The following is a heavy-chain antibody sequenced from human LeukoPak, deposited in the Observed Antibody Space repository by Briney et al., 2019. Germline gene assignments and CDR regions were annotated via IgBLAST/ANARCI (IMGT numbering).Heavy chain of an antibody. V-gene: IGHV4-59*12. Sequence: PSETLSLTCTVSGGSISSYYWSWIRQPPGKGLEWIGYIYYSGSTNYNPSLKSRVTISVDTSKNQFSLKLSSVTAADTAVYYCARGRLRTYYYGSGSYLYYFDYWGQGTLVTVSS. CDR3: ARGRLRTYYYGSGSYLYYFDY. D-gene: IGHD3-10*01. CDR2: IYYSGST. CDR1: GGSISSYY. J-gene: IGHJ4*02.